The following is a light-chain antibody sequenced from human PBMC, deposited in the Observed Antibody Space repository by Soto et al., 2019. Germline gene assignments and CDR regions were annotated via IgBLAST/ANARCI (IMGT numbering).Light chain of an antibody. CDR1: QNVNSKY. J-gene: IGKJ2*01. CDR2: GAS. CDR3: QHNPNSAPYT. V-gene: IGKV3-20*01. Sequence: LVLTQAPDTLSLSPGERATLSCRASQNVNSKYISWYQTKPGQAPRPLIFGASNRARGTPDRFSGSGSGTDFTLTIDRLEPEDFAMYHCQHNPNSAPYTFGQGTKVEI.